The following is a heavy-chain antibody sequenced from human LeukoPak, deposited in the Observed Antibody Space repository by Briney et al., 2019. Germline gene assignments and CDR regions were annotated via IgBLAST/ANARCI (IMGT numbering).Heavy chain of an antibody. CDR3: ARDSGLRSGRLEGIGWFDP. V-gene: IGHV3-53*01. J-gene: IGHJ5*02. CDR1: GFTFINYA. D-gene: IGHD6-19*01. Sequence: PGGSLRLSCAASGFTFINYAMSWVRQAPGKGLEWVSVIYSGGSKYNADSVKGRFTISRDNSKNTLYLQMNSLRAEDTAVYYCARDSGLRSGRLEGIGWFDPWGQGTLVTVSS. CDR2: IYSGGSK.